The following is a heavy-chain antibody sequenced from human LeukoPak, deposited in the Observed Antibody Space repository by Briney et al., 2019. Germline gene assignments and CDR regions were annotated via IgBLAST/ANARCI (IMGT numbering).Heavy chain of an antibody. J-gene: IGHJ5*02. Sequence: SETLSLTCTVSGGSISSGSYYWGWIRQPPGTDLEWIVNIYYSGRTYYNPSLKSRVTISVDASKNQFSLKLSSVTAADTAVYYCARAGYCSSTSCLNWFDPWGQGTLVTVSS. CDR2: IYYSGRT. CDR3: ARAGYCSSTSCLNWFDP. V-gene: IGHV4-39*01. D-gene: IGHD2-2*01. CDR1: GGSISSGSYY.